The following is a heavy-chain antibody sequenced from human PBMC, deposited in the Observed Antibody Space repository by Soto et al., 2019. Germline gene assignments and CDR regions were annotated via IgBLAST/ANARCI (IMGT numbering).Heavy chain of an antibody. CDR1: GFTFSSYA. D-gene: IGHD3-16*02. CDR3: AFARYDYIWGSYRLLDAFDI. Sequence: GGSLRLSCAASGFTFSSYAMSWVRQAPGKGLEWVSAISGSGGSTYYADSVKGRFTISRDNSKNTLYLQMNSLRAEDTAVYYCAFARYDYIWGSYRLLDAFDIWGQGTMVTVSS. CDR2: ISGSGGST. V-gene: IGHV3-23*01. J-gene: IGHJ3*02.